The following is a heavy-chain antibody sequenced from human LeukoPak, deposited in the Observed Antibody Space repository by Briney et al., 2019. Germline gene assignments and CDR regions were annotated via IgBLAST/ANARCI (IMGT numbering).Heavy chain of an antibody. J-gene: IGHJ5*02. Sequence: SETLSLTCTVSGGSISSAGYSWSWIRQPAGKGLEWIGRIYTSGSTNYNPSLKSPVTISVDTSKNQFSLKLSSVTAADTAVYYCARALLWFGEFRNWFDPWGQGTLVTVSS. CDR3: ARALLWFGEFRNWFDP. D-gene: IGHD3-10*01. CDR2: IYTSGST. V-gene: IGHV4-61*02. CDR1: GGSISSAGYS.